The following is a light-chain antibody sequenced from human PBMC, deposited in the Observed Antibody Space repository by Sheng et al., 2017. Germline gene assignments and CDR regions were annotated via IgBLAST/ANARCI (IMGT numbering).Light chain of an antibody. V-gene: IGLV2-23*02. Sequence: QSALTQPASVSGSPGQSMTISCTGASGDIGTYDLVSWYQHHPGKAPKLMIYEVNKRPSAVSDRFSGSKSGSTASLTISGLQPEDEADYYCCSYAGSNTYVFGTGTTVTVL. CDR2: EVN. CDR1: SGDIGTYDL. J-gene: IGLJ1*01. CDR3: CSYAGSNTYV.